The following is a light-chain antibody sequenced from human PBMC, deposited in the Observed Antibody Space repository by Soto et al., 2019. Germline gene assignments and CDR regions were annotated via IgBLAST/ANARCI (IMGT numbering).Light chain of an antibody. CDR3: QQYENLPT. Sequence: DIQMTQSPSTLSASVGDRVTITCRASQSISSWLAWYQQKPGKAPKLLIYKASSLESGVPSRFSGSGSGTEFTLSISSLHPEDIATYYCQQYENLPTFGQGTRLEIK. CDR1: QSISSW. J-gene: IGKJ5*01. CDR2: KAS. V-gene: IGKV1-5*03.